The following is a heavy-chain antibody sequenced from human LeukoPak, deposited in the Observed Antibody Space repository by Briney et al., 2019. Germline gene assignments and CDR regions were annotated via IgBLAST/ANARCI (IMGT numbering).Heavy chain of an antibody. D-gene: IGHD2-2*01. Sequence: HPGGSLRLSCAASGFTFSSYWMTWIRQAPGKGLEWMANIKQDGSEKYYVDSVKGRFTISRDNAKNSLYLHMNSLRAEDTAIYYCARVSIVVVPGSNYYDPWGQGTLVTVSS. J-gene: IGHJ5*02. CDR2: IKQDGSEK. CDR1: GFTFSSYW. CDR3: ARVSIVVVPGSNYYDP. V-gene: IGHV3-7*01.